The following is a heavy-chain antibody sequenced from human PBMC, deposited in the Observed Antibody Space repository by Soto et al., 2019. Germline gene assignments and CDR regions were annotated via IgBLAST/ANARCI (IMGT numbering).Heavy chain of an antibody. D-gene: IGHD5-12*01. CDR3: ARVRGRAESAPSGMDL. J-gene: IGHJ6*01. CDR2: VNYSGTS. CDR1: GVSFNEHY. Sequence: SEILPLTCVLYGVSFNEHYWHWVRTTKGKGLEWIGEVNYSGTSNYKPSLKNRVTLSVDTSKKQFSLRLTSVTAADTGIYFCARVRGRAESAPSGMDLWGQGTMVTVSS. V-gene: IGHV4-34*01.